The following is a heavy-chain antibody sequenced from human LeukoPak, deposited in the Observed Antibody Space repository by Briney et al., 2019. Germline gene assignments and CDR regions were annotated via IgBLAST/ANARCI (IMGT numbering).Heavy chain of an antibody. Sequence: GGSLRLSCAASGITFNSYGMHWVRQAPDKGLDWVAFIRYDGSNEYYVDSVKGRFTISRDNAKNSLYLQVNSLRAEDTAVYYCARDTGARTLYWYFDLWGRGTLVTVSS. V-gene: IGHV3-30*02. J-gene: IGHJ2*01. CDR3: ARDTGARTLYWYFDL. CDR2: IRYDGSNE. D-gene: IGHD1-14*01. CDR1: GITFNSYG.